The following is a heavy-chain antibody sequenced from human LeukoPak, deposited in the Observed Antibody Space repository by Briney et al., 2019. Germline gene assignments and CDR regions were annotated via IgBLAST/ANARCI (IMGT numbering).Heavy chain of an antibody. Sequence: SQTLSLTCAISGDSVPSNSADWNWIRQSPSRGLEWLGRTYYRSKWYNDYAVSVKSRITSNPDTSKNQLSLHLNAMTPEDTAVYYCARDYYYGMDVWGQGTTVTVSS. CDR3: ARDYYYGMDV. CDR1: GDSVPSNSAD. CDR2: TYYRSKWYN. V-gene: IGHV6-1*01. J-gene: IGHJ6*02.